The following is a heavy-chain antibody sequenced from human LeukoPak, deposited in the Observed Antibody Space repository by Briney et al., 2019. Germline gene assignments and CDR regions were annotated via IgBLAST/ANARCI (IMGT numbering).Heavy chain of an antibody. D-gene: IGHD3-10*01. CDR3: ARGHNYYGSGSYPY. V-gene: IGHV4-34*01. J-gene: IGHJ4*02. CDR2: INHSGST. CDR1: GGSFSGYY. Sequence: SETLSLTCAVYGGSFSGYYWSWIRQPPGKGLEWIGEINHSGSTNYNPSLKSRVTISVDTSKNQFSLKLSSVTAADTAVYYCARGHNYYGSGSYPYWGQGTLVTVSS.